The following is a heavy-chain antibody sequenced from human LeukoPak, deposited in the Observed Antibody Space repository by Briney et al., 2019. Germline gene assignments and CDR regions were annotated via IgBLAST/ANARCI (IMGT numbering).Heavy chain of an antibody. V-gene: IGHV3-21*01. CDR3: ARVKYSGSYPHDY. Sequence: GGSLRLSCVASGFTLSTSKMNWVRQAPGKGLEWVSCIGRSGTYKYYADSVRGRFTISRDNAKSSLYLQMNSLRAEDTAVYYCARVKYSGSYPHDYWGQGTLVTVSS. D-gene: IGHD1-26*01. CDR1: GFTLSTSK. J-gene: IGHJ4*02. CDR2: IGRSGTYK.